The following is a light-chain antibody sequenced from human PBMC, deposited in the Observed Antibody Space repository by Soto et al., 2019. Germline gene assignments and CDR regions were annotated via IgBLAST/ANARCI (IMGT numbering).Light chain of an antibody. V-gene: IGLV2-14*01. CDR2: DVT. J-gene: IGLJ1*01. Sequence: QSVLTQPASVSGSPGHSITISCTGTSSDIGGHNAVSWYQQYSGEAPRLLIYDVTSRAAGVSNRFSASKSGNTASLTISGFQAKDEADYYCSSYLPGGSYVPGPGTKVPVL. CDR3: SSYLPGGSYV. CDR1: SSDIGGHNA.